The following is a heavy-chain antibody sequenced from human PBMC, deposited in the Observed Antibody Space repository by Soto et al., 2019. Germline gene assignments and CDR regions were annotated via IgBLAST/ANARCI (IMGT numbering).Heavy chain of an antibody. CDR2: ISAYNGNT. D-gene: IGHD3-9*01. V-gene: IGHV1-18*01. J-gene: IGHJ4*02. CDR1: GYTFTSYG. CDR3: ARGLVVYDILTGYYDY. Sequence: ASVKVSCKASGYTFTSYGISWVRQAPGQGLEWMGWISAYNGNTNYAQKLQGRVTMTTDTSTSTAYMELRSLRSDDTAAYYCARGLVVYDILTGYYDYWGQGTLVTVSS.